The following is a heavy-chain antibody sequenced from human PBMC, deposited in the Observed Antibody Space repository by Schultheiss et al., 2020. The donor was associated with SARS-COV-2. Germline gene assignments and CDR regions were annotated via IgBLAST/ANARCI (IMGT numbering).Heavy chain of an antibody. CDR1: GGSFSGYY. D-gene: IGHD1/OR15-1a*01. J-gene: IGHJ6*02. Sequence: SETLSLTCTVSGGSFSGYYWSWIRQPPGKGLEWIGEINHSGSTNYNPSLKSRVTISVDTSKNQFSLKLSSVTAADTAVYYCARDGPGPKNNMDVWGQGTTVTVSS. V-gene: IGHV4-34*01. CDR3: ARDGPGPKNNMDV. CDR2: INHSGST.